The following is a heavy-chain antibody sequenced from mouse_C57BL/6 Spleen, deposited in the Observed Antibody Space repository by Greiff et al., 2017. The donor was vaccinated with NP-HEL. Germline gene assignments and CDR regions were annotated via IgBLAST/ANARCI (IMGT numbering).Heavy chain of an antibody. Sequence: QVQLQHPGAELVRPGSSVKLSCKASGYTFTSYWMHWVKQRPIQGLEWIGNIDPSDSETHYNQKFKDKATLTVDKSSSTAYMQLSSLTSEDSAVYYCAREESSGYWYFDYWGQGTTLTVSS. CDR1: GYTFTSYW. V-gene: IGHV1-52*01. D-gene: IGHD3-2*02. CDR3: AREESSGYWYFDY. J-gene: IGHJ2*01. CDR2: IDPSDSET.